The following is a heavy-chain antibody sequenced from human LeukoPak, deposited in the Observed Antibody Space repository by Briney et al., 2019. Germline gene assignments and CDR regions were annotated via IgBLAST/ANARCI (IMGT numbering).Heavy chain of an antibody. Sequence: GGSLRLSCAASGFTFSDYYMSWIRQAPGKGLEFVAYISSSGTTKYYADSVKGRFTISRDNSKNTLYLQMNSLRAEDTAVYYCARDIAGSPGEEDAFDIWGQGTMVTVSS. D-gene: IGHD3-10*01. CDR1: GFTFSDYY. CDR3: ARDIAGSPGEEDAFDI. CDR2: ISSSGTTK. V-gene: IGHV3-11*04. J-gene: IGHJ3*02.